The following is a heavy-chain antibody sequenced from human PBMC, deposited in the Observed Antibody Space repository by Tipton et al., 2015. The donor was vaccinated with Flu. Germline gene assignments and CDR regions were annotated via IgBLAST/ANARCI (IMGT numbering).Heavy chain of an antibody. CDR1: GGSFSGYY. J-gene: IGHJ6*02. CDR3: ARVTYYYGMDV. CDR2: INHSGST. Sequence: LSLTCAVYGGSFSGYYWSWIRQPPGKGLEWIGEINHSGSTNYNPSLKSRVTISVDTSKNQFSLKLSSVTAADTAVYYCARVTYYYGMDVWGQGTTVTVSS. V-gene: IGHV4-34*01.